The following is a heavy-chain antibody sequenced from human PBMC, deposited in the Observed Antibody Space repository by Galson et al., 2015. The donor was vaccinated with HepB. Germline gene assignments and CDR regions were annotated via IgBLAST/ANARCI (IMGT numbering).Heavy chain of an antibody. J-gene: IGHJ5*02. CDR1: GYTFTSYG. CDR2: ISAYNGNT. CDR3: ARDVPYYGSGSCWFDP. Sequence: SVKVSCKASGYTFTSYGISWVRQAPGQGLEWMGWISAYNGNTNYAQKLQGRVTMTTDTSTSTAYMELRSLRSDDTAVYYCARDVPYYGSGSCWFDPWGQGTLVTVSS. D-gene: IGHD3-10*01. V-gene: IGHV1-18*01.